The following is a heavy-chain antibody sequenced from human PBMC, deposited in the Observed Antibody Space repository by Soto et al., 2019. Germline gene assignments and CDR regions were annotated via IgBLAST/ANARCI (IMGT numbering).Heavy chain of an antibody. CDR2: IYYSGST. CDR3: ARGLVVPAAAYYYYYYMDV. J-gene: IGHJ6*03. Sequence: SETLSLTCTVSGGSISSYYWSWIRQPPGKGLEWIGYIYYSGSTNYNPSLKSRVTISVDTSKNQFSLKLSSVTAADTAVYYCARGLVVPAAAYYYYYYMDVWGKGTTVTVSS. CDR1: GGSISSYY. V-gene: IGHV4-59*01. D-gene: IGHD2-2*01.